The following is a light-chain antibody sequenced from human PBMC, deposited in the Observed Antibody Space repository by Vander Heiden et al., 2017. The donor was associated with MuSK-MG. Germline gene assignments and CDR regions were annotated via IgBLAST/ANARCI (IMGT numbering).Light chain of an antibody. Sequence: DIQMTQSPSSLSASVGDRVTITCQASQDISNYLKWYQQKPGKAPKLLIYDASNLETGVPSRFSGSGSGTDFTFTISSLQPEDSATYYCQQYDNLPHTFGQGTKLEIK. CDR3: QQYDNLPHT. CDR2: DAS. V-gene: IGKV1-33*01. J-gene: IGKJ2*01. CDR1: QDISNY.